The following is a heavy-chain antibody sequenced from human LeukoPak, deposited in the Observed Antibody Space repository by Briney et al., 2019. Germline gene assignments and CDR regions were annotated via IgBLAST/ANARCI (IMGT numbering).Heavy chain of an antibody. CDR3: ARGSGVGDFLTWFDP. J-gene: IGHJ5*02. CDR2: INGYNGNT. V-gene: IGHV1-18*01. CDR1: GYSFTSYD. Sequence: ASVKVSCKASGYSFTSYDISWVRQAPGQGLEWMGWINGYNGNTNYAQNLQGRVTLTTDTSTSTAYMELRSLRSDDTAVYYCARGSGVGDFLTWFDPWGQGTLVTVSS. D-gene: IGHD1-14*01.